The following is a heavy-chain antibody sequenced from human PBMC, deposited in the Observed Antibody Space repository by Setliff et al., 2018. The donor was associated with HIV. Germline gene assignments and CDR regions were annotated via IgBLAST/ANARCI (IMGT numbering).Heavy chain of an antibody. CDR1: GYTFIDYI. Sequence: ASVKVSCKASGYTFIDYITHWVRQAPGQGPEWMGWISPYDLSERTSQRFRGRVSMTRDTSINAAYLDLSGLTSDDTAFYYCARQFSNSFDSWGQGTLVTVSS. V-gene: IGHV1-2*02. J-gene: IGHJ4*02. D-gene: IGHD7-27*01. CDR2: ISPYDLSE. CDR3: ARQFSNSFDS.